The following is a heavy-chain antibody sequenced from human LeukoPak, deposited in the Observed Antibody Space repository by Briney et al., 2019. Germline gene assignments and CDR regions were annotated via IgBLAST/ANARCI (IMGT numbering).Heavy chain of an antibody. CDR1: GFTFSSYA. Sequence: GGSLRLSCAASGFTFSSYAMSWVRQAPGKGLEWVSAISGSGGSTYYADSVKGRFTISRDNSKNTLYLQMNSLRAEDTAVYYCAKVEQDSRYFGPSPFDYWGQGTLVTVSS. CDR3: AKVEQDSRYFGPSPFDY. CDR2: ISGSGGST. J-gene: IGHJ4*02. D-gene: IGHD3-9*01. V-gene: IGHV3-23*01.